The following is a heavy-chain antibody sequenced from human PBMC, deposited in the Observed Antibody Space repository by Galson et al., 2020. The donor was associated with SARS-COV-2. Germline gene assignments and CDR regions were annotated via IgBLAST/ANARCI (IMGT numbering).Heavy chain of an antibody. J-gene: IGHJ3*01. CDR2: IHHRGAT. CDR3: ARVGPLAGAFYAFDL. D-gene: IGHD6-13*01. Sequence: RQPPGKGLEWIGEIHHRGATNYNPSLQSRVSISVDKSENQCSLNLISVTAADTAMYYCARVGPLAGAFYAFDLWGQGTMVTVSS. V-gene: IGHV4-4*02.